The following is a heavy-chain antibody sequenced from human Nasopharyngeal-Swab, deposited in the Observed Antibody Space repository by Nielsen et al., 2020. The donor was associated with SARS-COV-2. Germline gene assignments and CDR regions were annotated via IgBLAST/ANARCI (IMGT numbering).Heavy chain of an antibody. CDR1: GFTFSTYW. CDR2: INGDGRTT. J-gene: IGHJ4*02. V-gene: IGHV3-74*01. Sequence: GESLKISCAASGFTFSTYWLHWVRQAPGKGLVWVARINGDGRTTSYADSLRGRFTISRDNAKSTLYLQMNSLTAEDTAVYYCTRAGNYQHDYWGQGTLVTVSS. CDR3: TRAGNYQHDY. D-gene: IGHD4-23*01.